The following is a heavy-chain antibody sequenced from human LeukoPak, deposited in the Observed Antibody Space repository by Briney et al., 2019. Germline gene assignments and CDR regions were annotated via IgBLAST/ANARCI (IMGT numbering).Heavy chain of an antibody. V-gene: IGHV3-23*01. J-gene: IGHJ4*02. Sequence: PGGSLRLSCVASGFTFSSYAMSWVRQAPGKGLEWVSAISGSGGSTYYADSVKGRFTISRDNSKNTLYLQMNSLRAEDTAVYYCAKIYYGSGSYLLDYWGQGTLVTVSS. CDR2: ISGSGGST. CDR3: AKIYYGSGSYLLDY. D-gene: IGHD3-10*01. CDR1: GFTFSSYA.